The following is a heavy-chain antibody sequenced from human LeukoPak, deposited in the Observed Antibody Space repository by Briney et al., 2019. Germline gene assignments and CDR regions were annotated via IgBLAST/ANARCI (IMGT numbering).Heavy chain of an antibody. J-gene: IGHJ4*02. Sequence: PSQTLSLTCTVSGGSISSYYWSWIRQPAGKGLEWIGCIHTGGTTNYNPSLKSRVTMSVDTSKNQFSLRLSSVTAADTAVYFCARDFGAAGSFDYWGRGAQVTVSS. D-gene: IGHD6-13*01. CDR1: GGSISSYY. V-gene: IGHV4-4*07. CDR3: ARDFGAAGSFDY. CDR2: IHTGGTT.